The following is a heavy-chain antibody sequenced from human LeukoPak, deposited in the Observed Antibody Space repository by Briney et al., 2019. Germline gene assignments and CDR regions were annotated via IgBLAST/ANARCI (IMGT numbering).Heavy chain of an antibody. CDR1: GSTFSNYW. CDR2: INPDGTTT. Sequence: GGSLRLSCAASGSTFSNYWVYWVRQAPGMGLVWVSRINPDGTTTSYADSVKGRFTISRDNAKNTLYLQMNSLRAEDTAVYYCARGYSGSYRIDYWGQGTLVTVSS. CDR3: ARGYSGSYRIDY. D-gene: IGHD1-26*01. J-gene: IGHJ4*02. V-gene: IGHV3-74*01.